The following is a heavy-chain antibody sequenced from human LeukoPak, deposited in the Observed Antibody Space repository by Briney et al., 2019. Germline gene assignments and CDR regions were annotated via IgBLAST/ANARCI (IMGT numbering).Heavy chain of an antibody. D-gene: IGHD2-2*01. CDR2: TYYRSTWYN. J-gene: IGHJ5*02. Sequence: SQTLSLTCAISGDSVSSNSVTWNWIRQSPSRGLEGLGRTYYRSTWYNDYAVSVRGRITVNPDTSKNQFSLHLNSVTPEDTAVYYCARRLTQYDCFDPWDQGILVTVSS. CDR3: ARRLTQYDCFDP. CDR1: GDSVSSNSVT. V-gene: IGHV6-1*01.